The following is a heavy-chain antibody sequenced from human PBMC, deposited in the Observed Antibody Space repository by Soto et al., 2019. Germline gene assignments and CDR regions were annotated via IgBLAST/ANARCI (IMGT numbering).Heavy chain of an antibody. CDR3: ARGVAGYYAMDV. CDR2: INSDGSTT. J-gene: IGHJ6*02. V-gene: IGHV3-74*01. Sequence: EVQLVESGGDLVQPGGSLRHSCAASGFTFSSYWIHWVRQAPGKGLVWVSRINSDGSTTNYADSAKGRFTISRDNAKNTLYLQMNSLRAEDTAVYYCARGVAGYYAMDVWGQGTTVTVSS. D-gene: IGHD2-15*01. CDR1: GFTFSSYW.